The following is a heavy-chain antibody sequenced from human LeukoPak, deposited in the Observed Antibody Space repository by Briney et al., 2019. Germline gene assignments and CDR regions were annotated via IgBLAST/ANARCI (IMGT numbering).Heavy chain of an antibody. Sequence: GGSLRLSCAASGFAVNTYYMSWIRQAPGKGLEWVSMINTGGSTRYAYSVKGRFTISRDNSKNTVYLQMNSLRADDTALYYCSRESSQSHASDIWGRGTMVTVSS. CDR3: SRESSQSHASDI. CDR1: GFAVNTYY. V-gene: IGHV3-53*01. J-gene: IGHJ3*02. D-gene: IGHD6-19*01. CDR2: INTGGST.